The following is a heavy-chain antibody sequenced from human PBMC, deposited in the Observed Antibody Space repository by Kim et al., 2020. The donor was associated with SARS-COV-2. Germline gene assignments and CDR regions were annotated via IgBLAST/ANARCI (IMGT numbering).Heavy chain of an antibody. CDR1: GFSLSTSGVG. CDR3: AHRRHSGIAARWNGRNNWFDP. D-gene: IGHD6-6*01. V-gene: IGHV2-5*02. J-gene: IGHJ5*02. CDR2: IYWDDDK. Sequence: SGPTLVNPTQTLTLTCTFSGFSLSTSGVGVGWIRQPPGKALEWLALIYWDDDKRYSPSLKSRLTITKDTSKNQVVLTMTNMDPVDTATYYCAHRRHSGIAARWNGRNNWFDPWGQGTLVTVSS.